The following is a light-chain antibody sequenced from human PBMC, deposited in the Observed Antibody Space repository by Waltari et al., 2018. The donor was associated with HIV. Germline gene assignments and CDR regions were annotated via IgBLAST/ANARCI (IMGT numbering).Light chain of an antibody. Sequence: HSALTQPASVSGSPGQSITISCTGTNRDLGCYDFVSWYQQHPGRAPKLMIYGVSDRPSGVSNRFSGSKSGNRASLTISGVQAEDEADYYCSSYAYNSVLVFGGGTKLTVL. CDR3: SSYAYNSVLV. CDR2: GVS. CDR1: NRDLGCYDF. J-gene: IGLJ3*02. V-gene: IGLV2-14*01.